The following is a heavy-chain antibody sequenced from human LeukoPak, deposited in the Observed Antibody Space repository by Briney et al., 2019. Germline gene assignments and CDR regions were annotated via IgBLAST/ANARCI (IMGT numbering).Heavy chain of an antibody. Sequence: GASVKVPCKASGYTFTSYGISWVRQAPGQGLEWMGWISAYNGNTNYAQKLQGRVTMTTDTSTSTAYMELRSLRSDDTAVYYCARVYRVYCSSTSCYASDYWGQGTLVTVSS. J-gene: IGHJ4*02. CDR1: GYTFTSYG. D-gene: IGHD2-2*01. CDR3: ARVYRVYCSSTSCYASDY. V-gene: IGHV1-18*01. CDR2: ISAYNGNT.